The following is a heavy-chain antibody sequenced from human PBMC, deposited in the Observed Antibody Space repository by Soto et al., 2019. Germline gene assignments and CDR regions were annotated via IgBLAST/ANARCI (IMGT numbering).Heavy chain of an antibody. D-gene: IGHD2-15*01. V-gene: IGHV3-30-3*01. J-gene: IGHJ4*02. CDR2: ISYDGSNK. CDR1: GFTFSSYA. CDR3: ARVPSSSGRAHFDY. Sequence: QVQLVESGGGVVQPGRSLRLSCAASGFTFSSYAMHWVRQAPGKGLEWEAVISYDGSNKYYADSVKGRFTISRDNSKHKLYLQMNSLRAEDTAVYYCARVPSSSGRAHFDYWGQGTLVTVSS.